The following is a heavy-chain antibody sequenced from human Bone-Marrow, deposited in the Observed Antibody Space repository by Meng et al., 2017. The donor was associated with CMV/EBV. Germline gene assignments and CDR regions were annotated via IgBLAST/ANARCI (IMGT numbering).Heavy chain of an antibody. V-gene: IGHV3-21*01. J-gene: IGHJ4*02. CDR3: AFPLKATICFDY. CDR2: ISSSSSYI. Sequence: ETLSLTCAASGFTFSSYSMNWVRQAPGKGLEWVSSISSSSSYIYYADSVKGRFTISRDNAKNSLYLQMNSLRAEDTAVYYCAFPLKATICFDYWGQGTLVTVSS. D-gene: IGHD5-12*01. CDR1: GFTFSSYS.